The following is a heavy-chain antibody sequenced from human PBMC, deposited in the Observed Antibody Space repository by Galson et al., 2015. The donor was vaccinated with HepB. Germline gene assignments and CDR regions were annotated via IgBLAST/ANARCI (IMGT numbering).Heavy chain of an antibody. J-gene: IGHJ3*02. Sequence: SETLSLTCTVSGGSISSSNYYWGWIRQPPGKGLEWIGSVYYSGSTYYTPSLKSRFTISVDTSKNQFSLKLRSVTAADTAVYYCARTIDYLYSTAYGAFDIWGQGTILTVSS. CDR1: GGSISSSNYY. CDR3: ARTIDYLYSTAYGAFDI. CDR2: VYYSGST. V-gene: IGHV4-39*01. D-gene: IGHD1-26*01.